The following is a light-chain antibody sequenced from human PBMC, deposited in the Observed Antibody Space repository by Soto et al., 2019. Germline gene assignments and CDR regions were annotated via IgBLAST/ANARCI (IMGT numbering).Light chain of an antibody. CDR1: SSDVGSYNL. CDR2: EGS. CDR3: CSYAGSSTPYV. V-gene: IGLV2-23*01. J-gene: IGLJ1*01. Sequence: QSALTQPASVSGSPGQSITISCTGTSSDVGSYNLASWYQQHPGKAPKLTIYEGSKRPSGVSNRFSGSKSGNTASLTISGLQAEDEADYYCCSYAGSSTPYVFGTGTKVTVL.